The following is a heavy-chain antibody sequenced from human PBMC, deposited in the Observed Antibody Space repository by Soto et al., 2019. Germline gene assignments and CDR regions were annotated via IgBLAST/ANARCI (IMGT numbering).Heavy chain of an antibody. CDR3: ARSARDADYADD. CDR2: INPNGGGT. CDR1: GFTFSNYA. V-gene: IGHV3-64*02. D-gene: IGHD3-10*01. Sequence: GGSLRLSCAASGFTFSNYAMHWVRQAPGKGLEYVSAINPNGGGTYYADSVKGRFTISRDNSKNTLSLQMGSLKTEDMAVYYCARSARDADYADDWGQGTLVTVSS. J-gene: IGHJ4*02.